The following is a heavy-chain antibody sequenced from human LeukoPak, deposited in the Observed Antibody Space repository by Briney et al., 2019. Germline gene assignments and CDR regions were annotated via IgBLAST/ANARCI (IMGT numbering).Heavy chain of an antibody. D-gene: IGHD1-26*01. CDR3: ARKGRGSYFDAFDI. V-gene: IGHV1-69*13. J-gene: IGHJ3*02. CDR1: GYTFTGYY. CDR2: IIPIFGTA. Sequence: SVKVSCKASGYTFTGYYMHWVRQAPGQGLEWMGGIIPIFGTANYAQKFQGRVTITADESTSTAYMELSSLRSEDTAVYYCARKGRGSYFDAFDIWGQGTMVTVSS.